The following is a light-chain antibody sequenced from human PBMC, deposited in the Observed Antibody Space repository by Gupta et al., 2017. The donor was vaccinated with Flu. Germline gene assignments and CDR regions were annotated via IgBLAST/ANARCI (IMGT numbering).Light chain of an antibody. J-gene: IGLJ1*01. CDR2: DVS. CDR3: CSYAGSNTFYV. V-gene: IGLV2-11*01. CDR1: SSDVGASKF. Sequence: QSALTQPRSVFGSPGQSVTISCTGTSSDVGASKFVSWYQLHPDKAPKLTIYDVSERPSGVPDRFSGSKSGNTASLTISGLQAEDEADYYCCSYAGSNTFYVFGTGNKVTVL.